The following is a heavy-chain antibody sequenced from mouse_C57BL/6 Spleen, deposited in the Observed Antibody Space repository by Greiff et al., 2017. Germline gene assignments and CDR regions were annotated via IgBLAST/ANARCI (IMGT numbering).Heavy chain of an antibody. D-gene: IGHD2-1*01. CDR3: TRGGNYGYFDY. J-gene: IGHJ2*01. CDR2: IRNKANNHAT. V-gene: IGHV6-6*01. Sequence: EVMLVESGGGLVQPGGSMKLSCAASGFTFSDAWMDWVRQSPEKGLEWVAEIRNKANNHATYYAESVKGRFTISRDDSKSSVYLQMNSLRAEDTGIYYCTRGGNYGYFDYWGQGTTLTVSS. CDR1: GFTFSDAW.